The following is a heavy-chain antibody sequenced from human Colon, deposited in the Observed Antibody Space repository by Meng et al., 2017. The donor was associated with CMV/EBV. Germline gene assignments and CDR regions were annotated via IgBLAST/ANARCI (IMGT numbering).Heavy chain of an antibody. CDR1: GAPISMHY. Sequence: PVTVPGECNPLQSCRLSGPLSGAPISMHYMRWTGTPAGEGLGWLGRISTNRNADYNTSLNSRAPIWLDTSNNQFSLKLTSVTAADTAVYYCVRGGYSGTQTGGVQEYWGQGTLVTVSS. J-gene: IGHJ4*02. CDR3: VRGGYSGTQTGGVQEY. V-gene: IGHV4-4*07. CDR2: ISTNRNA. D-gene: IGHD5-12*01.